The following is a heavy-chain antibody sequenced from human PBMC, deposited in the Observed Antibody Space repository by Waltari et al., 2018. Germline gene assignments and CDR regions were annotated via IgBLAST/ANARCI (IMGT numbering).Heavy chain of an antibody. CDR3: ARRLGISSHPWYFDL. V-gene: IGHV4-34*01. CDR1: GGSFSGYY. Sequence: QVQLQQWGAGLLKPSETLSLTCAVYGGSFSGYYWSWIRQPPGKGLEWIGEINHSGSTNYNPSLKSRVTISVDTSKNQFSLKLSSVTAADTAVYYCARRLGISSHPWYFDLWGRGTLVTVSS. CDR2: INHSGST. D-gene: IGHD7-27*01. J-gene: IGHJ2*01.